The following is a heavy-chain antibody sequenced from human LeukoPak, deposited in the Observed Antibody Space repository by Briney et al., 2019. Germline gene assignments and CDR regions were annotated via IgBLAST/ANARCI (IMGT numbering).Heavy chain of an antibody. J-gene: IGHJ5*02. D-gene: IGHD6-13*01. V-gene: IGHV4-59*01. CDR2: IYDSGST. CDR3: ARAGLAAAGSTRDWFDP. CDR1: GGSINSYY. Sequence: SETLSLTCTVSGGSINSYYWSWIWQPPGKGLEWIGYIYDSGSTNYNPSLKSRVTISVDTSNNQFSLKLSSVTAADTAVYYCARAGLAAAGSTRDWFDPWGQGTLVTVSS.